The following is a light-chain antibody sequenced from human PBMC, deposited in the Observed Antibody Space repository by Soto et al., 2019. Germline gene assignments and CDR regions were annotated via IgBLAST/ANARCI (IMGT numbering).Light chain of an antibody. CDR3: AAWDDSLSVYWV. V-gene: IGLV1-47*01. CDR1: SSNIGSNY. J-gene: IGLJ3*02. CDR2: RNN. Sequence: QPVLTQPPSASGTPGQRVTISCSGSSSNIGSNYVYWYQQLPGTAPKLLIYRNNQRPSGVPDRFSGSKSGTSASLAISGLRSEDEADYYCAAWDDSLSVYWVFGGGTQLTVL.